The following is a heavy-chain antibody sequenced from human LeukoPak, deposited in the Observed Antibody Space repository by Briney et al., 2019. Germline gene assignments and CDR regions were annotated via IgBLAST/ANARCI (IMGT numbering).Heavy chain of an antibody. Sequence: SENLSLTCTVSGGSFSSFYWSLIRQPPGKGLEWIGYVYYNGITKYNPSLKNRVTISVDTSKNQFSLKLTSVTAADTAVYYCARDVTPQTGWYYFDYWGQGTLVTVSS. V-gene: IGHV4-59*01. CDR3: ARDVTPQTGWYYFDY. D-gene: IGHD2-15*01. CDR2: VYYNGIT. CDR1: GGSFSSFY. J-gene: IGHJ4*02.